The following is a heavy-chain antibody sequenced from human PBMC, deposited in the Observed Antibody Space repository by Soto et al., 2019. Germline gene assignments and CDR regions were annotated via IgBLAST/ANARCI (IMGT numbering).Heavy chain of an antibody. J-gene: IGHJ6*02. CDR1: GYTLTELS. CDR3: ATRRYPMRGDFYSGLDV. CDR2: FDPEDGKT. D-gene: IGHD3-16*02. V-gene: IGHV1-24*01. Sequence: RASLKVSCKVSGYTLTELSMHWVQQPPGKGLEWMGGFDPEDGKTIYAQKFQGRVTMTEDTSTDTAYMELSNLRSADTAIYYCATRRYPMRGDFYSGLDVWGQGXTVTVYS.